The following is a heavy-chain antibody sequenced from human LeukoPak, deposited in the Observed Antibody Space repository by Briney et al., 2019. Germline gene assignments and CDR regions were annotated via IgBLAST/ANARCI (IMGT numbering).Heavy chain of an antibody. CDR2: ISSRSSYI. CDR1: GFTFSSYR. J-gene: IGHJ4*02. Sequence: GSLRLSCAASGFTFSSYRMNWVRQAPGKGLEWVSSISSRSSYIYYADSVKGRFTISRNNSKNTLYLQMNSLRAEDTAVYYCARSAAAGRIVATFGYWGQGTLVIVFS. V-gene: IGHV3-21*01. D-gene: IGHD5-12*01. CDR3: ARSAAAGRIVATFGY.